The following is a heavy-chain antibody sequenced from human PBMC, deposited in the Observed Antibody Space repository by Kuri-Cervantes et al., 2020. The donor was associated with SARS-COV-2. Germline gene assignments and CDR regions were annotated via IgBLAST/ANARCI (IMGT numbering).Heavy chain of an antibody. CDR2: ISGSGGST. CDR1: GFTFSSYA. Sequence: GESLKISCAASGFTFSSYAMSWVRQAPGKGLEWVSAISGSGGSTYYADSVKGRFTISRDNSKNTVNLQMNSLRAEDTAVYYCASGGLVFIDPTTYSSSWQKNWFDPWGQGTLVTVSS. V-gene: IGHV3-23*01. D-gene: IGHD6-13*01. J-gene: IGHJ5*02. CDR3: ASGGLVFIDPTTYSSSWQKNWFDP.